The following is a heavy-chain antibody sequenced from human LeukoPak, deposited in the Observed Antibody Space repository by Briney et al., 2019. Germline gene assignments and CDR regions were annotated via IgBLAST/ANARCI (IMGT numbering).Heavy chain of an antibody. V-gene: IGHV3-7*01. D-gene: IGHD3-3*01. CDR2: IKQDGSEK. CDR1: GFTFSSYW. Sequence: GGSLRLSCVASGFTFSSYWMIWVRQAPGKGLEWVANIKQDGSEKYYVDSVKGRFTISRDNAKNSLYLQMNSLRVEDTSVYYCARDTPDYDFWSGYSFIPLDYWGQGTLVTVSS. J-gene: IGHJ4*02. CDR3: ARDTPDYDFWSGYSFIPLDY.